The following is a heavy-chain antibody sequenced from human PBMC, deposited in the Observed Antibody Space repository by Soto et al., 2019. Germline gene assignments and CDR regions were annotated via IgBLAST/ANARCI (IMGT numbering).Heavy chain of an antibody. CDR2: ISGNGDST. CDR1: GFTFSGYA. D-gene: IGHD1-26*01. V-gene: IGHV3-23*01. J-gene: IGHJ6*02. Sequence: GGSLRLSCAASGFTFSGYAISWVRQAPGKGLEWVAAISGNGDSTYYADAVTGRFTISRENSKNTPYLQMNSLRAEDTAVSYYAGSGELPNYSHHTGIDVWGQGTTAPAS. CDR3: AGSGELPNYSHHTGIDV.